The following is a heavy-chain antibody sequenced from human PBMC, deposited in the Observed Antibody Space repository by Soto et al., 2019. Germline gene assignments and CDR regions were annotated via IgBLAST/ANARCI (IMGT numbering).Heavy chain of an antibody. Sequence: QVQLQESGPGLVKPSETLSLTCTVSGGSISSYYWSWIRQPPGKGLEWIGYINYSGSTNDNPPLKSRVTISVDTSKNQFSLKLSSVTAADTAVYYCARRYGVYFDYWGQGTLVTVSS. CDR2: INYSGST. J-gene: IGHJ4*02. CDR1: GGSISSYY. V-gene: IGHV4-59*08. D-gene: IGHD4-17*01. CDR3: ARRYGVYFDY.